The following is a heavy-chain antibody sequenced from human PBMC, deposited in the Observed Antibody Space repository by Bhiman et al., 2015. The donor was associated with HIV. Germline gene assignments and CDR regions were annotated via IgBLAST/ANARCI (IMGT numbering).Heavy chain of an antibody. V-gene: IGHV3-15*01. Sequence: EVQLVESGGGLVKPGGSLRLSCAVSGFTFSTAWMSWVRQAPGKGLEWVGRIKSKIDGGTTDYAAPVKGRFTISRDDSKNTLYMQMNSLKTEDTAVYYYYGMDVWGQGTTVTVSS. CDR3: YGMDV. J-gene: IGHJ6*02. CDR2: IKSKIDGGTT. CDR1: GFTFSTAW.